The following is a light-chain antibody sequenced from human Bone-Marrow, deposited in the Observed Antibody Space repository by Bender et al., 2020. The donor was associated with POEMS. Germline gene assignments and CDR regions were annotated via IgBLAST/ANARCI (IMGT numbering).Light chain of an antibody. CDR2: KDS. V-gene: IGLV3-25*03. J-gene: IGLJ2*01. Sequence: SYELTQPPSVSVSPGQTASITCSGDKLGDKYACWYQQKPGQAPVLVIYKDSERPSGIPERFSGSSSGTTVTLTLSGVQAEDEADYYCQSADSSGTYRIFGGGTKLTVL. CDR1: KLGDKY. CDR3: QSADSSGTYRI.